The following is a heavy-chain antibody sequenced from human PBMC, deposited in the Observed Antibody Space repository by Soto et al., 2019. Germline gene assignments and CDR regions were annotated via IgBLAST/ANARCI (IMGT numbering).Heavy chain of an antibody. D-gene: IGHD3-10*01. CDR1: GGSISSGGYY. V-gene: IGHV4-61*08. Sequence: SETLSLTCAVSGGSISSGGYYWSWIRQPPGKGLEWIGCIYYSGSTNYNPSLKSRVTISVDTSKNQFSLKLSSVTAADTAVYYCARELFGRSVWFDPWGQGTLVTVSS. CDR3: ARELFGRSVWFDP. CDR2: IYYSGST. J-gene: IGHJ5*02.